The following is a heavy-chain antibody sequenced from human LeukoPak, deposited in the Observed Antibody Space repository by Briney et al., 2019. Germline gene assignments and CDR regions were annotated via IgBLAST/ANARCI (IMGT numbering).Heavy chain of an antibody. CDR3: ARDYSHYYFDY. CDR2: IYTSGST. CDR1: GGSISYYY. D-gene: IGHD4-11*01. J-gene: IGHJ4*01. V-gene: IGHV4-4*07. Sequence: PSETVSLTCTVSGGSISYYYWSWTRQPAGKGLEWIGRIYTSGSTNYNPSLKSRVTMSVDTSKNQFSLKLSSVTAADTAVYFCARDYSHYYFDYWGHRVMATVSS.